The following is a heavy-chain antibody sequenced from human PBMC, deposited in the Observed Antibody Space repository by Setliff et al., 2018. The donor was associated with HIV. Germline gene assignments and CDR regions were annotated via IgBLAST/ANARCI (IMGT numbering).Heavy chain of an antibody. CDR2: IHTSGNT. CDR1: GGSSSSGSYY. V-gene: IGHV4-61*02. Sequence: ASETLSLTCTVSGGSSSSGSYYWRWIRQPAGKGLEWIGRIHTSGNTNYNPSLKSRVTISVDTSKNQFSLKLSSVTAADTAVYYCAREGGLDYYDSSGHYSYWGQGTRVAVSS. J-gene: IGHJ4*02. D-gene: IGHD3-22*01. CDR3: AREGGLDYYDSSGHYSY.